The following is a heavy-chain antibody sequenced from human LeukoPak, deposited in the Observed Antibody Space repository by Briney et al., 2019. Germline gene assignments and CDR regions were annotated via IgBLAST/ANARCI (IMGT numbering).Heavy chain of an antibody. CDR1: GGSISNYH. CDR2: IYTSGAT. V-gene: IGHV4-4*07. D-gene: IGHD6-13*01. J-gene: IGHJ5*02. CDR3: ARHGRTVSSSWYNWFDP. Sequence: SETLSLTCTVSGGSISNYHWSWIRQPAGKGLEWIGRIYTSGATSYNPSLKRRVTMSVDTSENQFSLKLSSVAAADTAVYYCARHGRTVSSSWYNWFDPWGQGTLVTVSS.